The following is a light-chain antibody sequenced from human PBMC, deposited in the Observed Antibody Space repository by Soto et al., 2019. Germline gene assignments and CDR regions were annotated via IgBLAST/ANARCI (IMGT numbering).Light chain of an antibody. J-gene: IGKJ1*01. Sequence: EIVLTQSPGTLSLSPGERATLSCRASQRVSRSYLAWYQQKPGQAPRLLIYGASSRATGIPDRFSGSGSGTDFTLTISRLEPEDFAVYYCQQYGSSPWTFGQGTKVEIK. CDR2: GAS. CDR1: QRVSRSY. CDR3: QQYGSSPWT. V-gene: IGKV3-20*01.